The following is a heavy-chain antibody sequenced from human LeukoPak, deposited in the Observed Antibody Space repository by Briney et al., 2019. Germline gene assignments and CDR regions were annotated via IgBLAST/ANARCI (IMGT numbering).Heavy chain of an antibody. CDR2: RKQDGSEK. Sequence: AGSLRLSCAASGFTFSSGWMSWVRQAPGKGLEWVANRKQDGSEKYYVDSVKGRFTISRDNAKNSLYLQMNSLRAEDTAVYYCARDVATVFDYWGQGTLVTVSS. CDR3: ARDVATVFDY. J-gene: IGHJ4*02. V-gene: IGHV3-7*03. CDR1: GFTFSSGW. D-gene: IGHD5-12*01.